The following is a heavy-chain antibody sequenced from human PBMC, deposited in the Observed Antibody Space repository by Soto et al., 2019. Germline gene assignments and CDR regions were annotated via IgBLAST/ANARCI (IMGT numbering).Heavy chain of an antibody. CDR3: AREGSSSTSFLNWFDP. V-gene: IGHV4-31*03. D-gene: IGHD2-2*01. CDR2: IYYSGST. CDR1: GGSISSGGYY. Sequence: SETLSLTCTVSGGSISSGGYYWSWIRQHPGKGLEWIGYIYYSGSTYYNPSLKSRVTISVDTSKNQFSLKLGSVTAADTAVYYCAREGSSSTSFLNWFDPWGQGTLVTVSS. J-gene: IGHJ5*02.